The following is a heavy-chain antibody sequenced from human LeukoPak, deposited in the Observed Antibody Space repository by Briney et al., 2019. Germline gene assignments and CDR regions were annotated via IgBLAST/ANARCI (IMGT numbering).Heavy chain of an antibody. V-gene: IGHV4-59*12. D-gene: IGHD6-13*01. CDR2: IYYSGST. Sequence: SETLSLTCTVSGGSISSYYCSWIRQSPGKGLEWIGYIYYSGSTNYNPSLKSRVTISVDTSKNQFSLKLSSVTAADTAVYYCASPAGTVDYWGQGTLVTVSS. J-gene: IGHJ4*02. CDR1: GGSISSYY. CDR3: ASPAGTVDY.